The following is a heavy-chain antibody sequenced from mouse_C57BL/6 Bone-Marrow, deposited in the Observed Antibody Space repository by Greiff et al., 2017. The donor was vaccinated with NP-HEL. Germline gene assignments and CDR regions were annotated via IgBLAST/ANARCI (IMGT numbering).Heavy chain of an antibody. CDR3: ARRVYYSNVYAMDY. V-gene: IGHV5-12*01. CDR1: GFTFSDYY. D-gene: IGHD2-5*01. J-gene: IGHJ4*01. CDR2: ISTGGGST. Sequence: EVQLVESGGGLVQPGGSLKLSCAASGFTFSDYYMYWVRQTPEKRLEWVAYISTGGGSTYYPDTVKGRFTISRDNAKSTLYLQLRRLTSEDTAVYYCARRVYYSNVYAMDYWGQGTSVTVSA.